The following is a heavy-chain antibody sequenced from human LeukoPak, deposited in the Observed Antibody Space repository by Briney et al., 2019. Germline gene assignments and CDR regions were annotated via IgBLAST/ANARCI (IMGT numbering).Heavy chain of an antibody. Sequence: SVKVSCKASGGTFSSYAISWVRQAPGQGLEWMGGIIPIFGTANYAQKFQGRVTITADESTSTAYMELSSLRSEDTAVYYCASRYYYDSSGYYYPYFDYWGQGTLVTVSS. CDR1: GGTFSSYA. CDR2: IIPIFGTA. CDR3: ASRYYYDSSGYYYPYFDY. D-gene: IGHD3-22*01. J-gene: IGHJ4*02. V-gene: IGHV1-69*13.